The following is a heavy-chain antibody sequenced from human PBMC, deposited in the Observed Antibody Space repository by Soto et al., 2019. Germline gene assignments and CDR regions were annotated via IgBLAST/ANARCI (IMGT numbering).Heavy chain of an antibody. D-gene: IGHD3-22*01. Sequence: PGGSLRLSCAASGFTFSSNAMNWVRQAPGKGLVWVSRINSDGSSTSYADSVKGRFTISRDNAKNTLYLQMNSLRAEDTAVYYCASLFDSSGYYLAPYYYYYGMDVWGHGTPVTVSS. V-gene: IGHV3-74*01. CDR1: GFTFSSNA. CDR3: ASLFDSSGYYLAPYYYYYGMDV. J-gene: IGHJ6*02. CDR2: INSDGSST.